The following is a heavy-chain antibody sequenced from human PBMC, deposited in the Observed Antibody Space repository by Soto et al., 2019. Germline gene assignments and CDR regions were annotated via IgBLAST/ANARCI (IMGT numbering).Heavy chain of an antibody. CDR2: ISGSGSTT. CDR1: GFTFSNYA. CDR3: AKTAAPRGAYYFDY. J-gene: IGHJ4*02. Sequence: EVQLLDSGGGLVQPGGSLRLSCAASGFTFSNYAMSCVRQAPGKGLEWVSSISGSGSTTYYTDSVKGRFTISRDNSKSTLSLQMDSLRAEDTAIYYCAKTAAPRGAYYFDYWGQGTLLTVSS. V-gene: IGHV3-23*01. D-gene: IGHD2-2*01.